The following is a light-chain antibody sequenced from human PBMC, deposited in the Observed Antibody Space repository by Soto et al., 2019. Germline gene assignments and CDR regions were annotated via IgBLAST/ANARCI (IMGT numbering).Light chain of an antibody. CDR1: QGLSSY. Sequence: AIRMTHVAAALSPSTFDRVPITCRVSQGLSSYLAWYQQKPGKAPTLQIPAAPTLQSGVPSRFSRSGSGTDFTLTICCLQSEDFETYYCPQYYSYPRTFGQGTKVDIK. CDR2: AAP. J-gene: IGKJ1*01. V-gene: IGKV1-8*01. CDR3: PQYYSYPRT.